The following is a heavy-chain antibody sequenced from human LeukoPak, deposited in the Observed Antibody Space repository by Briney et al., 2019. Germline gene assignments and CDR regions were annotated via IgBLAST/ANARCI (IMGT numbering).Heavy chain of an antibody. D-gene: IGHD5-18*01. CDR3: ASSGYSYGPFDY. Sequence: GGSLRLSCAASGLTFSSYGMHWVRQAPGKGLEWVAFIRYDGSNKYYADSVKGRFTISRDDSKNTLYLQMNSLRAEDTAVYYCASSGYSYGPFDYWGQGTLVTVSS. CDR1: GLTFSSYG. CDR2: IRYDGSNK. V-gene: IGHV3-30*02. J-gene: IGHJ4*02.